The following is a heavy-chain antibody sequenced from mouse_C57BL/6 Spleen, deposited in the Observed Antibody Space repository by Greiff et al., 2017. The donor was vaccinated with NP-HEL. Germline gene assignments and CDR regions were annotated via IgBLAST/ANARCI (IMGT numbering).Heavy chain of an antibody. CDR3: AHITTVVERNAMDY. J-gene: IGHJ4*01. CDR1: GYSFTDYN. D-gene: IGHD1-1*01. V-gene: IGHV1-39*01. CDR2: INPNYGTT. Sequence: EVQLQQSGPELVKPGASVKISCKASGYSFTDYNMNWVKQSNGKSLEWIGVINPNYGTTSYNQKFKGKATLTVDQSSSTAYMQLNSLTSEDSAVYYCAHITTVVERNAMDYWGQGTSVTVSS.